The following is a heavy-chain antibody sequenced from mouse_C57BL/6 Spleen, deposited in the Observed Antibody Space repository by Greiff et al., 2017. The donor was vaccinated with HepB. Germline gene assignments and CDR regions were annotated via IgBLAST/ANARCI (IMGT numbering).Heavy chain of an antibody. CDR1: GFTFSDAW. CDR2: IRNKANNHAT. J-gene: IGHJ1*03. CDR3: TYPRRYDGSSYDFDV. Sequence: EVKLVESGGGLVQPGGSMKLSCAASGFTFSDAWMDWVRQSPEKGLEWVAEIRNKANNHATYYAESVKGRFTISRDDSKSSVYLQMNSLRAEDTGIYYCTYPRRYDGSSYDFDVWGTGTTVTVSS. D-gene: IGHD1-1*01. V-gene: IGHV6-6*01.